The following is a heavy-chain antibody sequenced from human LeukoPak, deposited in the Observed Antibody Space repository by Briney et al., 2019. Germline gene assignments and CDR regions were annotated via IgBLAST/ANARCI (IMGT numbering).Heavy chain of an antibody. CDR2: INAGNGNT. CDR3: ARATYYYDSSGHLGPGAFDI. D-gene: IGHD3-22*01. Sequence: GASVKVSCKASGYTFTNYAIHWVRQAPGQRLEWMGWINAGNGNTKYSQKFQGRVTITRDTSASTAYMELSSLRSEDTAVYYCARATYYYDSSGHLGPGAFDIWGQGTMVTVSS. V-gene: IGHV1-3*01. CDR1: GYTFTNYA. J-gene: IGHJ3*02.